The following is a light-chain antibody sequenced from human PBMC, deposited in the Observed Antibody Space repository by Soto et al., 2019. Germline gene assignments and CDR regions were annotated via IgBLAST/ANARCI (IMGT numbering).Light chain of an antibody. J-gene: IGLJ1*01. CDR3: SSYTSSSTPPGV. Sequence: SALTQPASVSGSPGQSITISCTGTSSDVGGYNYVSWYQQHPGKAPKLMIYDVSNRPSGVSNRFSGSKSGNTASLTISGLQAEDEADYYCSSYTSSSTPPGVFGTGTKLTVL. V-gene: IGLV2-14*01. CDR2: DVS. CDR1: SSDVGGYNY.